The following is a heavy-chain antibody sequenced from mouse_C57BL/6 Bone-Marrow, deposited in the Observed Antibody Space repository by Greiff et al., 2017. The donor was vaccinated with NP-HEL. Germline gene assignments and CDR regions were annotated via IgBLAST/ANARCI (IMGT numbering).Heavy chain of an antibody. CDR3: ACRGYYYGSSYSYFDY. J-gene: IGHJ2*01. CDR2: ISPGYCST. V-gene: IGHV1-85*01. D-gene: IGHD1-1*01. CDR1: GYTFTSYY. Sequence: LLASGPALVKPGASVKLSCKASGYTFTSYYLNWVNQRPGPGLVWIGAISPGYCSTSYNEKFKGKATLTVDTSSSTAYIELHSLTSEVSAVYFCACRGYYYGSSYSYFDYWGQGTTLTVSS.